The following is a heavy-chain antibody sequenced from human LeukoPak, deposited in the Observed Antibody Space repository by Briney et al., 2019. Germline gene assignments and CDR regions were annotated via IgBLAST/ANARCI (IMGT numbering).Heavy chain of an antibody. J-gene: IGHJ4*02. D-gene: IGHD3-22*01. V-gene: IGHV3-30*18. CDR2: ISYDESNK. Sequence: PGGSLRLSCAASGFTFSSSAMHWVRQAPGKGLEWVAVISYDESNKYYADSVKGRFTISRDNSKNTLYLQMNSLRAEDTAVYYCAKSSGNFDYWGQGTLVTVSS. CDR1: GFTFSSSA. CDR3: AKSSGNFDY.